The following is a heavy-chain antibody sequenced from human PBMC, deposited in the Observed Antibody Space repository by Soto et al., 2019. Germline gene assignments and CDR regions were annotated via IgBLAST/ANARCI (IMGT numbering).Heavy chain of an antibody. V-gene: IGHV3-23*01. CDR1: GFNFRSYA. J-gene: IGHJ4*01. Sequence: DVELSESGGGLVQPGGSLRLSCAASGFNFRSYAMSWVRRAPGKGLGWVSGISGSGGTSYFADSVRGRFTISRDNSKNTLYLQQSSLMVEDTAEYFCAKGEGSGWTIDYWGHGTLVTVSS. D-gene: IGHD6-25*01. CDR2: ISGSGGTS. CDR3: AKGEGSGWTIDY.